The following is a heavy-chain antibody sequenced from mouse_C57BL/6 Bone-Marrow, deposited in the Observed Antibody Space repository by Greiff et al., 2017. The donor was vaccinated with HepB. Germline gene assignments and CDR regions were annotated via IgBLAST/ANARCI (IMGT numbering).Heavy chain of an antibody. CDR2: IRSKSNNYAT. J-gene: IGHJ4*01. Sequence: DVMLVESGGGLVQPKGSLKLSCAASGFSFNTYAMNWVRQAPGKGLEWVARIRSKSNNYATYYADSVKDRFTISRDDSESMLYLQMNNLKTEDTAMYYCVRERQRSYAIEYWGQETSVTVSS. D-gene: IGHD1-1*01. CDR3: VRERQRSYAIEY. CDR1: GFSFNTYA. V-gene: IGHV10-1*01.